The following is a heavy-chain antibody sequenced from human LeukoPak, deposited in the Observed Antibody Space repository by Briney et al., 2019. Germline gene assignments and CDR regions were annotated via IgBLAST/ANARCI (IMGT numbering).Heavy chain of an antibody. Sequence: SETLSLTCAVSGYSISSGYYWGWIRQPPGKGLEWIGSIYHSGSTYYNPSLKSRVTISVDTSKSQFSLKLSSVTAADTAVYYCARLAAQGGYWGQGTLVTVSS. J-gene: IGHJ4*02. D-gene: IGHD6-13*01. CDR1: GYSISSGYY. V-gene: IGHV4-38-2*01. CDR3: ARLAAQGGY. CDR2: IYHSGST.